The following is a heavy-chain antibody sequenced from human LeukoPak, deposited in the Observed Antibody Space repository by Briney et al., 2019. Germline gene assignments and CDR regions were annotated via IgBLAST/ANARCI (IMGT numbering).Heavy chain of an antibody. Sequence: SETLSLTCTVSGGSISSSSYYWGWIRQPPGKGLEWIGSIYYSGSTYYNPSLKSRVTISVDTSKNQFSLKLSSVTAADTAVYYCARGQVLSDYWGQGTLVTVSS. CDR1: GGSISSSSYY. D-gene: IGHD2-15*01. CDR2: IYYSGST. J-gene: IGHJ4*02. CDR3: ARGQVLSDY. V-gene: IGHV4-39*07.